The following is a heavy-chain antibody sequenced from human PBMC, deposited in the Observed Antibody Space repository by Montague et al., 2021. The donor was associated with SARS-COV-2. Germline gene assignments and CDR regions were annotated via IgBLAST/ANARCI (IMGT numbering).Heavy chain of an antibody. CDR2: ISWNSGSI. D-gene: IGHD3-10*01. CDR1: GFTFDEYA. CDR3: AKDTYYFGSGSYTWYS. V-gene: IGHV3-9*01. J-gene: IGHJ4*02. Sequence: SLRLSCAASGFTFDEYAMHWVRQAPGKGLECVSGISWNSGSIGYADSVKGRFTISGDNAKSSLYLKMDSLRPEDTALDYCAKDTYYFGSGSYTWYSWGQGTLVTVSS.